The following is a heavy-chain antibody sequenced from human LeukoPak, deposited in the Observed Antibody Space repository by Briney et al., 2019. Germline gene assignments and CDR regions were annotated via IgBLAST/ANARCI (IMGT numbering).Heavy chain of an antibody. D-gene: IGHD5/OR15-5a*01. J-gene: IGHJ6*03. CDR3: ARDLRLRFYYYYYYMDV. CDR2: INPNSGGT. Sequence: ASVKVSCKASGYTFTGYYMHWVRQAPGQGLEWMGWINPNSGGTNYAQKFQGRVTMTRDTSISTAYMELSRLRSDDTAVYYCARDLRLRFYYYYYYMDVWGKGTTVTVSS. V-gene: IGHV1-2*02. CDR1: GYTFTGYY.